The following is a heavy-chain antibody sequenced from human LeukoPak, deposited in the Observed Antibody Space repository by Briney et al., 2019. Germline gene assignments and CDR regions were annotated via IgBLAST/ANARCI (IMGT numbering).Heavy chain of an antibody. CDR1: GFTFSSYA. CDR2: ISGSGGST. J-gene: IGHJ4*02. CDR3: AKHLRASGAVAGTGGVDY. Sequence: PGGSLRLSCAASGFTFSSYAMSWVRQAPGKGLEWVSAISGSGGSTYYADSVKGRFTISRDNSNNTLYLQMNSLRAEDTAVYYCAKHLRASGAVAGTGGVDYWGQGTLVTVSS. D-gene: IGHD6-19*01. V-gene: IGHV3-23*01.